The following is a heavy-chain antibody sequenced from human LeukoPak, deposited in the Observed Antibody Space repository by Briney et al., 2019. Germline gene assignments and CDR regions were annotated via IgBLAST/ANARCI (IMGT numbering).Heavy chain of an antibody. Sequence: SETLSLTCAVSGGSISSSNWWSWVRQPPGKGLEWIGEIYHSGSTNYNPSLKSRVTISVDKSKNQFSLKLSSVTAADTAVYYCARVKTSRDIVVVVAAYDAFDIWGQGTMVTVSS. CDR1: GGSISSSNW. J-gene: IGHJ3*02. CDR2: IYHSGST. CDR3: ARVKTSRDIVVVVAAYDAFDI. V-gene: IGHV4-4*02. D-gene: IGHD2-15*01.